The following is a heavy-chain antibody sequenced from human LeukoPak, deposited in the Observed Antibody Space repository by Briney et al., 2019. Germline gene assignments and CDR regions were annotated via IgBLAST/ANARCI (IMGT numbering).Heavy chain of an antibody. V-gene: IGHV4-38-2*01. CDR1: GYSISSGYY. Sequence: SETLSLTCAVSGYSISSGYYWGWIRQPPRKGLEWIGSIYHSGSTYYNPSLKSRVTISVDTSKNQFSLKLSSVTAADTAVYYCARFDNYGGNSGRFDYWGQGTLVTVSS. CDR2: IYHSGST. CDR3: ARFDNYGGNSGRFDY. J-gene: IGHJ4*02. D-gene: IGHD4-23*01.